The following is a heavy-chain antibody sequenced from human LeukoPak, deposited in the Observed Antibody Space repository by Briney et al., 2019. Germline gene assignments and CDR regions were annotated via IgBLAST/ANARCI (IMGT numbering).Heavy chain of an antibody. CDR1: GFTFSSYA. V-gene: IGHV3-30-3*01. Sequence: GRSLRLSCAASGFTFSSYAMHWVRQAPGKGLEWVAVISYDGSNKYYADSVKGRFTISRDNSKNTLYLQMDSLRAEDTAVYYCARDGPQWLVDYWGQGTLVTVSS. CDR2: ISYDGSNK. J-gene: IGHJ4*02. D-gene: IGHD6-19*01. CDR3: ARDGPQWLVDY.